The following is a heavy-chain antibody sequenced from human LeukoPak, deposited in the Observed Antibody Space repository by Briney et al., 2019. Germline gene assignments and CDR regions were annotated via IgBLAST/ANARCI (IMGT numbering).Heavy chain of an antibody. CDR2: IFYTGNT. J-gene: IGHJ4*02. Sequence: SETLSLTCTVSGGSISSNYWSWIRQPPGKGLEWIGYIFYTGNTNYNPSLKSRVTISVDTSKNQFSLKLTSVTAADTAVYFCAREGGCSGGSCSAFDLWGQGTLVIVSS. V-gene: IGHV4-59*12. CDR3: AREGGCSGGSCSAFDL. D-gene: IGHD2-15*01. CDR1: GGSISSNY.